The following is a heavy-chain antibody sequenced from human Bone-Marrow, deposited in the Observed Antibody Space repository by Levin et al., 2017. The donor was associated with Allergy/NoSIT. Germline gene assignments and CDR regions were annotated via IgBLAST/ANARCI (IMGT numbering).Heavy chain of an antibody. CDR3: AKDWSRFMVTFGGAPGVEY. CDR1: GFTFSSYG. V-gene: IGHV3-30*19. J-gene: IGHJ4*02. D-gene: IGHD3-16*01. Sequence: LSLTCAASGFTFSSYGIHWVRQAPGKGLEWVGGISSDGRSEHYTDSVKGRFTISRDNAKNTLFVQMNNLRPEDTAVYYCAKDWSRFMVTFGGAPGVEYWGQGTLVTVSS. CDR2: ISSDGRSE.